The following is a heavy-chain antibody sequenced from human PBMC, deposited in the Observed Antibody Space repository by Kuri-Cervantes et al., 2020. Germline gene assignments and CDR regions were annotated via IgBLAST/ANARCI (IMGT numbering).Heavy chain of an antibody. D-gene: IGHD3-3*01. CDR3: ARDLFGYYYYYMDV. Sequence: LSLTCAASGFTFSSYSMNWVRQAPGKGLEWVSYISSSTIYYADSVKGRFTISRDNAKNSLYLQMNSLRDEDTAVYYCARDLFGYYYYYMDVWGKGTTVTVSS. V-gene: IGHV3-48*02. CDR1: GFTFSSYS. CDR2: ISSSTI. J-gene: IGHJ6*03.